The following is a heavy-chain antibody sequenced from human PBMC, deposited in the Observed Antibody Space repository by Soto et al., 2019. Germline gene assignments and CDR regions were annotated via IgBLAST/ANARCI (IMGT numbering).Heavy chain of an antibody. D-gene: IGHD5-18*01. Sequence: PGGSLRLSCAASGFTFSSYSMNWVRQAPGKGLEWVSSITSSTGYIYYADSVKGRFTISRDNAKNSLSLQMNSLRAEDTAVYYCTRRGGYSYYFDYWGQGTLVTSPQ. CDR2: ITSSTGYI. CDR1: GFTFSSYS. J-gene: IGHJ4*02. CDR3: TRRGGYSYYFDY. V-gene: IGHV3-21*01.